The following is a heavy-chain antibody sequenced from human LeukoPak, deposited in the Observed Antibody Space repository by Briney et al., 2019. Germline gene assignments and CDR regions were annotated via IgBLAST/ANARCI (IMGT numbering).Heavy chain of an antibody. CDR1: GFTFSTHA. CDR3: AKRGSYYEFDY. V-gene: IGHV3-23*01. J-gene: IGHJ4*02. D-gene: IGHD1-26*01. CDR2: ISGSGDTT. Sequence: GSLRLSCAASGFTFSTHAMNWVRPAPGKGLEWVSAISGSGDTTYYADSVKGRFTISSDNSRSTLYLQMNSLRAEDTAVYYCAKRGSYYEFDYWGQGTLVTVSS.